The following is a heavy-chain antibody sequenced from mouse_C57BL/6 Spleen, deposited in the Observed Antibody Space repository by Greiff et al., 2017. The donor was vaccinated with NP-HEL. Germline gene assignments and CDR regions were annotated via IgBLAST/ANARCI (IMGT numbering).Heavy chain of an antibody. V-gene: IGHV1-72*01. CDR1: GYTFTSYW. CDR3: ASPPDYYGSSFGGY. Sequence: VQLQQSGAELVKPGASVKLSCKASGYTFTSYWMHWVKQRPGRGLEWIGRIDPNSGGTKYNEKFKSKATLTVDKPSSTAYMQISSLTSEDSAVYYCASPPDYYGSSFGGYWGQGTTLTVSS. CDR2: IDPNSGGT. D-gene: IGHD1-1*01. J-gene: IGHJ2*01.